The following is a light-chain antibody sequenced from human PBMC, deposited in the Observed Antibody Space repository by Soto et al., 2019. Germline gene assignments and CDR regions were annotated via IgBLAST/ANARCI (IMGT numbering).Light chain of an antibody. V-gene: IGKV3-11*01. CDR1: QSVSSS. J-gene: IGKJ2*01. Sequence: EIVLTQSPATLSLSPGESATLSCRASQSVSSSLAWYQQKAGQAPRRLIYDASNRATVIPVRFSGSGSGTDFTLTISSREPEDFAIYYCQQRITWPSTFGQGNKLEIK. CDR2: DAS. CDR3: QQRITWPST.